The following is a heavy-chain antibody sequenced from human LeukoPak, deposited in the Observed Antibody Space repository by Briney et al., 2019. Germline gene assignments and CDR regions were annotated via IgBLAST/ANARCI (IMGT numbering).Heavy chain of an antibody. J-gene: IGHJ4*02. Sequence: ASVKVSCKASGYTFTNYAMNWVRQAPGQGLEWMGWINTNTGNPTFAQGFTGRFVFSLDTSVNTAYLQISSLKAEDTAVYYCARDNADGEGRFSYWGQGTLVTVSS. D-gene: IGHD3-10*01. CDR2: INTNTGNP. CDR3: ARDNADGEGRFSY. CDR1: GYTFTNYA. V-gene: IGHV7-4-1*02.